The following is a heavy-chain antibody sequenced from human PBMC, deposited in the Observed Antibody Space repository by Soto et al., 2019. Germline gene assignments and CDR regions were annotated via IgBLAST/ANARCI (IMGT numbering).Heavy chain of an antibody. J-gene: IGHJ4*02. Sequence: GGSLRLSCAASGFTFSTYAMSWVRQAPGKGLEWVSAISPNGDATYYADSVKGRFTISRDNSRNTLYLQMNSLRAEDTAVYYCARDYYDSSGYCEGLDYWGQVTLVIVSS. V-gene: IGHV3-23*01. D-gene: IGHD3-22*01. CDR1: GFTFSTYA. CDR3: ARDYYDSSGYCEGLDY. CDR2: ISPNGDAT.